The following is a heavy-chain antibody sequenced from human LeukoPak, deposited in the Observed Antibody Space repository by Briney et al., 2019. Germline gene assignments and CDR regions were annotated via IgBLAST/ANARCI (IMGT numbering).Heavy chain of an antibody. CDR2: INHSGST. V-gene: IGHV4-34*01. Sequence: SETLSLTCAVYGGSLSGYYWSWIRQPPGKGLEWIGEINHSGSTNYNPSLKSRVTISVDTSKNQFSLKLSSVTAADTAVYYCARDQQGNFDYWGQETLVTVSS. J-gene: IGHJ4*02. CDR3: ARDQQGNFDY. CDR1: GGSLSGYY. D-gene: IGHD7-27*01.